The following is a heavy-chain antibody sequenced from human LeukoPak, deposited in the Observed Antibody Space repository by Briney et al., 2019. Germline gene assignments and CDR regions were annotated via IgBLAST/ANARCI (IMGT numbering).Heavy chain of an antibody. D-gene: IGHD3-10*01. CDR3: AKDLRYYYGSGSYT. V-gene: IGHV3-30*02. J-gene: IGHJ5*02. CDR1: GFTFSSYG. Sequence: PGGSLRLSCAASGFTFSSYGMYWVRQAPGKGLEWVAFIRYDGSNKYYADSVKGRFTISRDNSKNTLYLQMNSLRAEDTAVYYCAKDLRYYYGSGSYTWGQGTLVTVSS. CDR2: IRYDGSNK.